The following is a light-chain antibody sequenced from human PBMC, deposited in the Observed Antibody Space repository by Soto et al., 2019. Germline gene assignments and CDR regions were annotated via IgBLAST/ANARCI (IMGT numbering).Light chain of an antibody. CDR3: QKYNSALPT. V-gene: IGKV1-27*01. J-gene: IGKJ1*01. CDR2: AAS. Sequence: DIQMTQSPSSLSASVGDGVTTTCRASEGNSNYLAWYQQKSGKVAKLLIYAASTLQSGVPSRFSGSGNGTDFTLAISSLQPEDVATYYCQKYNSALPTFGQGTKVEI. CDR1: EGNSNY.